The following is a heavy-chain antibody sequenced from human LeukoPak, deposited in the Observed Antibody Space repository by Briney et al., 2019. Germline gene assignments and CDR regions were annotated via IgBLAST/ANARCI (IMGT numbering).Heavy chain of an antibody. CDR1: GFTFSTSW. V-gene: IGHV3-74*01. D-gene: IGHD5-18*01. Sequence: PGGSLRLSCATSGFTFSTSWMHWVRQAPGKGLVWVSRISGDGTTTTYADSVKGRFTISRDNAKNTLFLQMNSLRAEDTAVYYCAKGYSYGQGYYYYGMDVWGQGTTVTVSS. J-gene: IGHJ6*02. CDR3: AKGYSYGQGYYYYGMDV. CDR2: ISGDGTTT.